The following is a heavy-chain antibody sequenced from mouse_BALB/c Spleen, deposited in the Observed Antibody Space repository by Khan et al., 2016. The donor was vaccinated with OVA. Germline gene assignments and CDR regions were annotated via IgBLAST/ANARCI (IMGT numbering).Heavy chain of an antibody. CDR2: IWSGGST. V-gene: IGHV2-2*02. J-gene: IGHJ3*01. CDR3: ARNYDYDEGLAY. CDR1: GFSLTTYG. Sequence: QVQLKESGPGLVQPSQSLSITCTVSGFSLTTYGVHWVRQSPRKGLEWLGVIWSGGSTDYNAPFISRLSISTDSSKSQVFFKMNSLQVNDTAIYYCARNYDYDEGLAYWGQGTLVTVSA. D-gene: IGHD2-4*01.